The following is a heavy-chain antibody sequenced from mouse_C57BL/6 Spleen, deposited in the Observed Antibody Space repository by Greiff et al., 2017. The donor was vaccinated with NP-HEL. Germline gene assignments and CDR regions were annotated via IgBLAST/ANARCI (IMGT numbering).Heavy chain of an antibody. CDR3: ARERLLRSYYFDY. CDR2: IYPGDGDT. CDR1: GYAFSSYW. V-gene: IGHV1-80*01. D-gene: IGHD1-1*01. J-gene: IGHJ2*01. Sequence: VQLQQSGAELVKPGASVKISCKASGYAFSSYWMNWVKQRPGKGLEWIGQIYPGDGDTNYNGKFKGKATLTADKSSSTAYMQLSSLTSEDSAVYFCARERLLRSYYFDYWGQGTTLTVSS.